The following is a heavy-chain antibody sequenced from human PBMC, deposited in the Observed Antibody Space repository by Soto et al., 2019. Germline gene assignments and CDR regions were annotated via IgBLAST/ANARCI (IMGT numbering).Heavy chain of an antibody. J-gene: IGHJ6*02. V-gene: IGHV3-23*01. D-gene: IGHD2-15*01. CDR2: ISGSGEST. Sequence: VRQAPGKGLEWVSVISGSGESTYYADSVKGRFIISRDNSKNTLFLQMNSLRAEDTAVYFCAKDFGDIVVVVLAPYGMDVWGQGTTVTVSS. CDR3: AKDFGDIVVVVLAPYGMDV.